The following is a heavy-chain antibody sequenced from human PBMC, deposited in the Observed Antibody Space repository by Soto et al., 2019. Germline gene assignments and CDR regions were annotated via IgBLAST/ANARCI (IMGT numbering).Heavy chain of an antibody. V-gene: IGHV4-34*01. J-gene: IGHJ6*02. CDR1: GGSFSGYY. CDR2: INHSGST. CDR3: ARAQWGYCSSTSCYREGNLDYGMNV. D-gene: IGHD2-2*02. Sequence: PSETLSLTCAVYGGSFSGYYWSWIRQPPGKGLEWIGEINHSGSTNYNPSLKSRVTISVDTSKNQFSLKLSSVTAADTAVYYCARAQWGYCSSTSCYREGNLDYGMNVWGQGTTVT.